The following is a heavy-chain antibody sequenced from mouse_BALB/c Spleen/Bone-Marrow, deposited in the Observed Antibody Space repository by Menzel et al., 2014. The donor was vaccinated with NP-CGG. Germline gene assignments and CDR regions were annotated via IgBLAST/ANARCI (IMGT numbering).Heavy chain of an antibody. CDR2: IDPANGNT. V-gene: IGHV14-3*02. J-gene: IGHJ3*01. CDR1: GFNIKDTY. CDR3: AGYDYYQAWFAY. D-gene: IGHD2-4*01. Sequence: LQQSGAELVKPGASVKLSCTASGFNIKDTYMHWVKQRPEQGLEWIGRIDPANGNTKYDPKFQGKATITADTSSNTAYLQLSSLTSEDTAVYYCAGYDYYQAWFAYWGQGTLVTVSA.